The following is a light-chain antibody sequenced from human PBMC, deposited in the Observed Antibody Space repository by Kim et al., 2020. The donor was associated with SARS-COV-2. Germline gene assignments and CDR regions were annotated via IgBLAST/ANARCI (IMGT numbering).Light chain of an antibody. V-gene: IGKV1-NL1*01. CDR3: QQYYSTRALT. CDR2: AAS. J-gene: IGKJ4*01. CDR1: QGISNS. Sequence: DIQMTQSPSSLSASVGDRVTITCRASQGISNSLAWYQQKPGKAPKLLLYAASRLESGVPSRFSGSGSGTDYTLTISSLQPEDFATYYCQQYYSTRALTFGGGTKLEIK.